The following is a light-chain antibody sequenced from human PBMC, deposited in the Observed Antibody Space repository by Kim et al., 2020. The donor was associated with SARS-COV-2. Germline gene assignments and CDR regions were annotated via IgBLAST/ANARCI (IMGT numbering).Light chain of an antibody. J-gene: IGLJ2*01. CDR2: GRN. Sequence: SSELTQDPVGSVALGQTVRITCQGDSLRTYYATWYQQKPRQAPVLVIYGRNNRPSGIPDRFSGSASGNTASLTISGTQAEDEADFYCQSRDSGGKVVFGGGTKLTVL. CDR3: QSRDSGGKVV. V-gene: IGLV3-19*01. CDR1: SLRTYY.